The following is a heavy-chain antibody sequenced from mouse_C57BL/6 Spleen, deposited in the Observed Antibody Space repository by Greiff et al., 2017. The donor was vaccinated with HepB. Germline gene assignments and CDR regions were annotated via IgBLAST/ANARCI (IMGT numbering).Heavy chain of an antibody. CDR2: IYPGSGST. D-gene: IGHD1-1*01. CDR3: ARGGSNPYYYAMDY. V-gene: IGHV1-55*01. CDR1: GYTFTSYW. Sequence: QVQLQQSGAELVKPGASVKMSCKASGYTFTSYWITWVKQRPGQGLEWIGDIYPGSGSTNYNEKFKSKATLTVDTSSSTAYMQLSSLTSEDSAVYYCARGGSNPYYYAMDYWGQGTSVTVSS. J-gene: IGHJ4*01.